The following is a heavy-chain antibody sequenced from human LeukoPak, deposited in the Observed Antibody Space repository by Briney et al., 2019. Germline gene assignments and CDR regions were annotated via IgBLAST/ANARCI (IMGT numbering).Heavy chain of an antibody. CDR2: ISNSGST. Sequence: SETLSLTCSVSGGSISNVYWSWIRQPPGKELEWIGYISNSGSTDYNPSLQSRVTISVDTSKNQISLKVSSVTAADTAVYYCARGGNTWDDYCYMDLWGKGTTVTVSS. CDR1: GGSISNVY. D-gene: IGHD1-26*01. V-gene: IGHV4-59*01. J-gene: IGHJ6*03. CDR3: ARGGNTWDDYCYMDL.